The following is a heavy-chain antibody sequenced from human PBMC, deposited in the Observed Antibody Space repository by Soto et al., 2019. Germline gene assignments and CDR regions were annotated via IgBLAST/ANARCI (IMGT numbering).Heavy chain of an antibody. D-gene: IGHD3-3*01. Sequence: QLQLQESGPGLVKPSETLSLTCTVSGGAISSSSYYWGWIRQPPGKGLEWIGRIYYSGSTYYNPSLKSRVTRAVDSSKIRFSRNLSSVTAADTAVYYCARHPRRLLEWLFAFDIWGQGTMVTVSS. J-gene: IGHJ3*02. CDR1: GGAISSSSYY. CDR3: ARHPRRLLEWLFAFDI. CDR2: IYYSGST. V-gene: IGHV4-39*01.